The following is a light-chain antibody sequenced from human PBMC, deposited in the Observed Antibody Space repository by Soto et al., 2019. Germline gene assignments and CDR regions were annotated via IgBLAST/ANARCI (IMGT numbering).Light chain of an antibody. Sequence: EIVLTQSPGTLSLSPGERATLSCRASQSVSSSYLAWYQQKPDQAPRLLIYGASSRATGIPDRFGGSGSGTDFTLTISRLEPEDFAVYYCQQYGSSPRTFGQGTKVDIK. CDR2: GAS. J-gene: IGKJ1*01. CDR1: QSVSSSY. V-gene: IGKV3-20*01. CDR3: QQYGSSPRT.